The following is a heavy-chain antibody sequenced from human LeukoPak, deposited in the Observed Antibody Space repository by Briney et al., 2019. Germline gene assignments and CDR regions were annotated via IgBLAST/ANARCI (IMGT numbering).Heavy chain of an antibody. CDR3: ASGRSGSIDVAVAGPPRGAWYFDL. J-gene: IGHJ2*01. D-gene: IGHD6-19*01. CDR1: GGSIPNYY. Sequence: SETLSLTCTVSGGSIPNYYWSWIRQPPGKELEWIGYIFYSGSTNYNPSLKSRVTISVDTSKNQFSLKLSSVTAADTAVYYCASGRSGSIDVAVAGPPRGAWYFDLWGRGTLVTVSS. CDR2: IFYSGST. V-gene: IGHV4-59*01.